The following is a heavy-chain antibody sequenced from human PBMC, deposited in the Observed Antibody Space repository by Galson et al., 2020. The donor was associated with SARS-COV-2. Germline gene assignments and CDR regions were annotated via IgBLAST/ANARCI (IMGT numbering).Heavy chain of an antibody. J-gene: IGHJ4*02. V-gene: IGHV3-30*18. CDR3: AKDWSGSIAAAGYYLEY. D-gene: IGHD6-13*01. CDR2: ISSDGSNK. Sequence: TGGSLRLSCAASGFTFSSYGMHWVRQAPGKGLEWVAVISSDGSNKYYADSVKGRFTISRDNSKNTLYLQMNSLRAEDTAVYYCAKDWSGSIAAAGYYLEYWGEGTLVAVSS. CDR1: GFTFSSYG.